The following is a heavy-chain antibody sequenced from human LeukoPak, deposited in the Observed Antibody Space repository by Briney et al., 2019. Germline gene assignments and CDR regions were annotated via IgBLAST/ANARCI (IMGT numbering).Heavy chain of an antibody. J-gene: IGHJ4*02. D-gene: IGHD1-26*01. CDR3: ARDSGSGNSDY. CDR2: ISAGNGNT. Sequence: GASVKVSCKASGYTFTSYAIHWVRQAPGQRLEWMGWISAGNGNTKYSQNFQGRVTFISNTSATTAFMELSSLRSEDAAVYYCARDSGSGNSDYWGQGTQVTASS. V-gene: IGHV1-3*01. CDR1: GYTFTSYA.